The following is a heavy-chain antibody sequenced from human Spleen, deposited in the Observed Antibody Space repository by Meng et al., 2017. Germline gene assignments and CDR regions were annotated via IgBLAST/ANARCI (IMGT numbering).Heavy chain of an antibody. CDR3: ARGPTTMAYDFDY. CDR2: INHSGGT. Sequence: QAQPVQGGAGLLKPWYSVYFPCMVSGGTFSNYDCSWVRQPPGQGLEWIGEINHSGGTTYSPSHESRATITVDTSHNNLSLKLSSVTAADSTVYYCARGPTTMAYDFDYWGQGTLVTVSS. J-gene: IGHJ4*02. D-gene: IGHD4-11*01. V-gene: IGHV4-34*01. CDR1: GGTFSNYD.